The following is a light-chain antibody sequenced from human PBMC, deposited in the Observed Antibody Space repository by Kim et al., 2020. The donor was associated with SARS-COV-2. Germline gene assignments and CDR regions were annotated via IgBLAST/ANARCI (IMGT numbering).Light chain of an antibody. V-gene: IGLV3-21*04. J-gene: IGLJ2*01. CDR2: YDS. CDR1: NIGSKS. Sequence: SYELTQPPSVSVAPGKTARITCGGNNIGSKSVHWYQQKPGQAPVLVIYYDSDRPSGIPERFSGSNSGNTATLTISRVEAGDEADYNCQEWDSSSDHVVFG. CDR3: QEWDSSSDHVV.